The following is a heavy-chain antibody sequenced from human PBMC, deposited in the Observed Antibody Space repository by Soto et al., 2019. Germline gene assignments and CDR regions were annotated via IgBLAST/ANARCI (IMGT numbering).Heavy chain of an antibody. CDR2: IPNTGAA. V-gene: IGHV4-61*08. CDR3: ARGPLYYDATRGQYYRSPVDS. J-gene: IGHJ4*02. D-gene: IGHD3-16*01. CDR1: GDSVTSAGYD. Sequence: QVQLQESGPGLLKPSETLSLTCTVSGDSVTSAGYDLNWIRHSPGKGLEWLGFIPNTGAANHNPTINSRATTSVDTSNNPFSLPVRSVTASQTAMYFCARGPLYYDATRGQYYRSPVDSWGQGTL.